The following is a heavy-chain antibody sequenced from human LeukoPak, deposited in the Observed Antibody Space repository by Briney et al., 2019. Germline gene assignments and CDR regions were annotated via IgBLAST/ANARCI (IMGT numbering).Heavy chain of an antibody. D-gene: IGHD3-16*01. V-gene: IGHV3-30-3*01. Sequence: QPGRSLRLSCAASGFTFSSYAMHWVRQAPGKGLEWVAVISYDGSNKYYADSVKGRFTISRDSSKNTLYLRMNSLRAEDTAVYFCARGGGLDVWGQGATVTVSS. CDR1: GFTFSSYA. CDR2: ISYDGSNK. CDR3: ARGGGLDV. J-gene: IGHJ6*02.